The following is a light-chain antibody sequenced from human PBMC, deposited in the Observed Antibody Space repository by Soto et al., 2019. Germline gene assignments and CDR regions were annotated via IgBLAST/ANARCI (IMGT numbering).Light chain of an antibody. CDR3: QQYDNWPYT. CDR2: GAS. V-gene: IGKV3-15*01. Sequence: EIVMTQSPATLSVSPGERATLSCRASQSVSNTLAWYQQKPGQAPRLLMYGASIRATGISARFSGGGSGTQFTLTISSLQSEDFAVYYCQQYDNWPYTFGQGTKLEIK. J-gene: IGKJ2*01. CDR1: QSVSNT.